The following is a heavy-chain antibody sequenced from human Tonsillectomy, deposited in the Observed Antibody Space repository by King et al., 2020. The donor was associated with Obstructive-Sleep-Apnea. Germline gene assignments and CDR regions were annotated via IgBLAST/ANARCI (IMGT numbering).Heavy chain of an antibody. V-gene: IGHV4-34*01. CDR1: GGSFSGHR. CDR2: INDSGST. J-gene: IGHJ4*02. Sequence: VQLQQWGAGLLKPSETLSLTCAVFGGSFSGHRWSWIRQSPGKGLQWVGEINDSGSTNYTPALRSRVPISLDTSKNQFSLKLNSVTAADTAVYYCARRDDYWGQGTLVTVSS. CDR3: ARRDDY.